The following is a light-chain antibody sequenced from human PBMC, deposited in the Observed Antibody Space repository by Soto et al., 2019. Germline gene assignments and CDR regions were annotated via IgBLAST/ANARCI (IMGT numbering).Light chain of an antibody. CDR2: GAS. Sequence: ESVLTQSPGTLSLSPGERATLSCRASQSVSSKSLAWYQQKPGQAPRLLIYGASSRATGIPDRFSGSGSGTDFTLTISRLEPEDFETYYCQQSYSPFGQGTRLEIK. CDR3: QQSYSP. CDR1: QSVSSKS. V-gene: IGKV3-20*01. J-gene: IGKJ5*01.